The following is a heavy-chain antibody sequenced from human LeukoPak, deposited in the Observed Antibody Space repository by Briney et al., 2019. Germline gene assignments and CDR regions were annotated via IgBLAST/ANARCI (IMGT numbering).Heavy chain of an antibody. CDR2: IYYSGST. J-gene: IGHJ4*02. CDR1: GGSISSGGYY. D-gene: IGHD5-24*01. CDR3: ARETAADGYNYFDY. V-gene: IGHV4-31*03. Sequence: PSETLSLTCTVSGGSISSGGYYWRWIRQHPGKGLEWIGYIYYSGSTYYNPALKSRVTISVCTSKNQFSLKLSSVTAADTAVYYCARETAADGYNYFDYWGQGTLVTVSS.